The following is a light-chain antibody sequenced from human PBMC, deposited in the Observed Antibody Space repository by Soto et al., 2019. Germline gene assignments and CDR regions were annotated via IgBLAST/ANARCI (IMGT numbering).Light chain of an antibody. CDR3: HQYNDWILT. CDR2: GAS. J-gene: IGKJ1*01. CDR1: QSVDTN. V-gene: IGKV3-15*01. Sequence: EIVMTQSPATLSVSPGERATLSCRASQSVDTNLAWYQQKPGQAPRLLIYGASSRATEIPARFSGSGSGTKFTLTISSLQSEDFAVYYCHQYNDWILTFGQGTKVDIK.